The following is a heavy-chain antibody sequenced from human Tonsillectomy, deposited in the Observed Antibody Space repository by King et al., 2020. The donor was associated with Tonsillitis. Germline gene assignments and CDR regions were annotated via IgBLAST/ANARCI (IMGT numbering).Heavy chain of an antibody. D-gene: IGHD4-23*01. Sequence: VQLVQSGAEVKKTGASVKVSCQTSGYTFANYFIHWVRQAPGQGLEWLGMISPSGDSASIAQKFQGRVSMTSDTSTRTVYMALSSLKSEDTAIYYCSRGKTAVITTAYHIWGQGTMVTVSS. CDR2: ISPSGDSA. CDR3: SRGKTAVITTAYHI. J-gene: IGHJ3*02. V-gene: IGHV1-46*03. CDR1: GYTFANYF.